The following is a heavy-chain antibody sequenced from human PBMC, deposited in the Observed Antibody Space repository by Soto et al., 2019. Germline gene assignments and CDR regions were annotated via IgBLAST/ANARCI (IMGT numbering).Heavy chain of an antibody. J-gene: IGHJ4*02. Sequence: WASVKVSCKASGYTFTGHYIHWVRQAPEQGPEWMGEIGPETGATRYAQKFRGRVTMTRDMSITTVYMELNNLSPDDTAVYYCGRGRSGQIVVFYWGQGTPVTVSS. CDR1: GYTFTGHY. CDR3: GRGRSGQIVVFY. CDR2: IGPETGAT. D-gene: IGHD5-12*01. V-gene: IGHV1-2*02.